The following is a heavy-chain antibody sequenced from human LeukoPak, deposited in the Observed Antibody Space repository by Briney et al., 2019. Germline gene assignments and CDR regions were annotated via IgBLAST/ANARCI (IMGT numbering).Heavy chain of an antibody. CDR3: ARGGICRSGGSCYSSIDY. V-gene: IGHV3-21*01. CDR1: GFTFSSNS. Sequence: KTGGSLRLSCAASGFTFSSNSMNWVRQAPGKGLEWVSLISSDTTHTFYADSVKGRFTISRDNAKNSLSLQMDSLRAEDTAMYYCARGGICRSGGSCYSSIDYWGQGALVTVSS. CDR2: ISSDTTHT. J-gene: IGHJ4*02. D-gene: IGHD2-15*01.